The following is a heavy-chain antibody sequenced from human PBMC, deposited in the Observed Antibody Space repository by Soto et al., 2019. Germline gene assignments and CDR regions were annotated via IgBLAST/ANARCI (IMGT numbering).Heavy chain of an antibody. J-gene: IGHJ3*02. CDR2: IFYSGST. Sequence: PSETLSLTCSVSGVSLTSGTYYWSWIRQHPGKGLEWIGYIFYSGSTDYNPSLKSRVNISVDTSKNQFFLNLTSVTAADTAVYYCATYRKFFQIWGQGTKVTVSS. V-gene: IGHV4-31*03. CDR3: ATYRKFFQI. CDR1: GVSLTSGTYY.